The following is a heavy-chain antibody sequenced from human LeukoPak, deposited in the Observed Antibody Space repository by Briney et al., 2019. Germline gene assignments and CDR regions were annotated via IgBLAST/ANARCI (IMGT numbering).Heavy chain of an antibody. Sequence: PGGSLRLSCAASGFTFSSYAMSWVRQAPGKGLEWVSAISGSGGSTYYADSVKGRFTISRDNAKNSLYLQMNSLRAEDTAVYYCARSYCSSTSCYPGCFDYWGQGTLVTVSS. CDR2: ISGSGGST. V-gene: IGHV3-23*01. CDR3: ARSYCSSTSCYPGCFDY. J-gene: IGHJ4*02. CDR1: GFTFSSYA. D-gene: IGHD2-2*01.